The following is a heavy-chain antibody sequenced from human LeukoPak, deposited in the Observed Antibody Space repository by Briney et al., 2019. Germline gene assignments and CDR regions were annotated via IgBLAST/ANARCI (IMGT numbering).Heavy chain of an antibody. CDR3: ARGGDSNEGRFDP. Sequence: RSSETLSLTCTVSGGSISSSSYYWGWIRQPPGKGLEWIGSIYYSGSTYYNPSLKSRVTISVDTSKNQFSLRLSSVTAADTAVYYCARGGDSNEGRFDPWGQGTLVTVSS. J-gene: IGHJ5*02. D-gene: IGHD3-22*01. CDR2: IYYSGST. CDR1: GGSISSSSYY. V-gene: IGHV4-39*07.